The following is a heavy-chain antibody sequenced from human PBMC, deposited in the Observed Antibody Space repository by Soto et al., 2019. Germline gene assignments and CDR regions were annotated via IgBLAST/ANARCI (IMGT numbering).Heavy chain of an antibody. CDR1: GYTFTSYY. CDR2: INPSGGST. D-gene: IGHD3-3*01. J-gene: IGHJ6*02. Sequence: ASVKVSCKXSGYTFTSYYMHWVRQAPGQGLEWMGIINPSGGSTSYAQKFQGRVTMTRDTSTSTVYMELSSLRSEDTAVYYCASRSAYYDFWSGSPYGMDVWGQGTTVTVSS. V-gene: IGHV1-46*01. CDR3: ASRSAYYDFWSGSPYGMDV.